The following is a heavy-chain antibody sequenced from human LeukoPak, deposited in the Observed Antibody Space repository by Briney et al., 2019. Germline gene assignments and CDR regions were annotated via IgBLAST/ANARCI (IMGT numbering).Heavy chain of an antibody. Sequence: SETLSLTCTVSGGSISSGGYYWSWIRQHPGKGLEWIGYIYYSGSTYYNPSLKSRVTISVDTSKNQFSLKLSSVTAADTAVYYCAGQRITMIVVSRSFDYWGQGTLVTVSS. CDR3: AGQRITMIVVSRSFDY. D-gene: IGHD3-22*01. J-gene: IGHJ4*02. CDR1: GGSISSGGYY. CDR2: IYYSGST. V-gene: IGHV4-31*03.